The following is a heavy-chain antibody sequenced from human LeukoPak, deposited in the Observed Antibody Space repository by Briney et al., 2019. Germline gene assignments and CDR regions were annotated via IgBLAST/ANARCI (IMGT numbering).Heavy chain of an antibody. CDR3: AREGVAALAYYYYYMDV. CDR1: GFTFDDYA. D-gene: IGHD6-6*01. CDR2: ISGDGGST. V-gene: IGHV3-43*02. Sequence: GGSLRLSCAASGFTFDDYAMHWVRQAPGKGLEGVSLISGDGGSTYYADSVKGRFTISRDNAKNSLYLQMNSLRAEDTAVYYCAREGVAALAYYYYYMDVWGKGTTVTVSS. J-gene: IGHJ6*03.